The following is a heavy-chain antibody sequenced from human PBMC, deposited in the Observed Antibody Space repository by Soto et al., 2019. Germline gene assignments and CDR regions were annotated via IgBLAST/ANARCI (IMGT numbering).Heavy chain of an antibody. CDR2: IGPESGAT. CDR3: GRGRSGQIVVFY. D-gene: IGHD1-26*01. V-gene: IGHV1-2*02. J-gene: IGHJ4*02. CDR1: GYTFTGHY. Sequence: ASVKVSCKASGYTFTGHYIHWVRQAPEQGPEWMGEIGPESGATRYAQRFQGRVTMTRDMSITTVYMELNNPSPDDTAVYYCGRGRSGQIVVFYWGQGTPVTVSS.